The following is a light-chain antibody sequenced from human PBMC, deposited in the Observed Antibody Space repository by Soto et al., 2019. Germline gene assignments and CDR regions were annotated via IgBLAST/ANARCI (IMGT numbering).Light chain of an antibody. CDR1: TSDVGNYNL. Sequence: QSALTQPASVSGSPGQSITIFGTETTSDVGNYNLVSWYQHHPGEAPQLIVFEGDKRPSGVSNRFSASKSGNTASLTISGLQAEDEADYYCCSYAGSNTYVFGTGTKLTVL. J-gene: IGLJ1*01. V-gene: IGLV2-23*01. CDR2: EGD. CDR3: CSYAGSNTYV.